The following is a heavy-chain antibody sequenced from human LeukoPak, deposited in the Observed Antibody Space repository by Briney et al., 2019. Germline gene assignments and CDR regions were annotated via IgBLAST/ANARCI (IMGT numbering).Heavy chain of an antibody. CDR1: GFTFSSYD. V-gene: IGHV3-13*01. Sequence: GGSLRLSCAASGFTFSSYDMHWVRQATGKGLEWVSAIGTAGDTYYPGSVKGRFTISRENAKNSLYLQTNSLRAGDTAVYYCARRLRYFDWILSELDYGTVVWCQGTTVTIFS. J-gene: IGHJ6*02. D-gene: IGHD3-9*01. CDR2: IGTAGDT. CDR3: ARRLRYFDWILSELDYGTVV.